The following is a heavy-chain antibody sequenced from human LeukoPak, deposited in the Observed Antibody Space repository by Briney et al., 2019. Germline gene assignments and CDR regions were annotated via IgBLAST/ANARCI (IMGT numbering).Heavy chain of an antibody. CDR2: ITSGGRT. CDR1: GFTFTTYA. D-gene: IGHD5-18*01. J-gene: IGHJ4*02. V-gene: IGHV3-23*01. CDR3: AKVESRGYSYGSLDY. Sequence: PGGSLRLSCVPSGFTFTTYAMNWVRQAPGKGLEWVSGITSGGRTYYADSVKGRFTISRDSSKNTLYLQMTSLRAEDTAVYYCAKVESRGYSYGSLDYWGQGTLVTASS.